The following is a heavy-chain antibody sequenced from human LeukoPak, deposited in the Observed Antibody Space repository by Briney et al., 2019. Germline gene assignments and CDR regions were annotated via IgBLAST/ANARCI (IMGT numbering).Heavy chain of an antibody. V-gene: IGHV3-23*01. CDR1: GFNFRDAA. J-gene: IGHJ3*01. CDR2: IASNGANS. D-gene: IGHD3-16*02. CDR3: AKDIQLST. Sequence: PGGSLRLSCAASGFNFRDAATTWVRQAPGKGLEWVSLIASNGANSYYAESVKGRFSISRDNSKNMLSLQMNSLRVEDTARYYCAKDIQLSTWGLGTVVTVSS.